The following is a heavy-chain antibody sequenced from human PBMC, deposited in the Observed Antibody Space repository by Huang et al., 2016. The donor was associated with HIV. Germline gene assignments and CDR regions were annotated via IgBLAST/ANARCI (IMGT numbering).Heavy chain of an antibody. CDR1: GGTFSSSA. J-gene: IGHJ5*02. CDR3: ARTAYSYGFRQGYNWFDP. D-gene: IGHD5-18*01. Sequence: QVLLVQSGAEGRKPGSSVKVSCTAFGGTFSSSAISWVRQAPGQGLEWMGGSIPIVGTANYTQKFQGRVTITVDESTNTGYMELTRLTSEDTAVYYCARTAYSYGFRQGYNWFDPWGQGTPVTVSS. V-gene: IGHV1-69*13. CDR2: SIPIVGTA.